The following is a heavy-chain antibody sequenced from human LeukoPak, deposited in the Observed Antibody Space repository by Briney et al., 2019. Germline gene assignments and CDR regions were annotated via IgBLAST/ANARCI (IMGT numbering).Heavy chain of an antibody. CDR1: GFTFSDYC. CDR2: ISSSGSTI. Sequence: KAGGSLRLSCAASGFTFSDYCMSWIRQAPGKGLEWVSYISSSGSTIYYADSVKGRFTISRDNAKNSLYLQMNSLRAEDTAVYYCARDSYYYGSGSYYNAEKLFDYWGQGTLVTVSS. D-gene: IGHD3-10*01. V-gene: IGHV3-11*01. J-gene: IGHJ4*02. CDR3: ARDSYYYGSGSYYNAEKLFDY.